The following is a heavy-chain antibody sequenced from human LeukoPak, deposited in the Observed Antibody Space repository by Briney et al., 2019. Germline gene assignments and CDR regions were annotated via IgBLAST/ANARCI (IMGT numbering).Heavy chain of an antibody. CDR1: GGSISSGSYY. Sequence: SQTLSLTCTVSGGSISSGSYYWSWIRQPAGKGLEWIGRIYTSGSTNYNPPLKSRVTISVDTSKNQFSLKLSSVTAADTAVYYCASGYGGIAAAGHLLDDYWGQGTLVTVSS. CDR3: ASGYGGIAAAGHLLDDY. V-gene: IGHV4-61*02. CDR2: IYTSGST. J-gene: IGHJ4*02. D-gene: IGHD6-13*01.